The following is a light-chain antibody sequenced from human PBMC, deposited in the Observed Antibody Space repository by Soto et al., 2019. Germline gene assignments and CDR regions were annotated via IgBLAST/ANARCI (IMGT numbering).Light chain of an antibody. CDR2: GAS. J-gene: IGKJ4*01. CDR1: QSVSSSS. CDR3: QQYGSSPLT. Sequence: EIVLRQSPGTLSLSPGERATLSCRASQSVSSSSLAWYQQKPGQSPRLLIYGASSRATGIPDRFSGSESGTDFTLTISRLEPEDFAVYYCQQYGSSPLTFGGGTKVEIK. V-gene: IGKV3-20*01.